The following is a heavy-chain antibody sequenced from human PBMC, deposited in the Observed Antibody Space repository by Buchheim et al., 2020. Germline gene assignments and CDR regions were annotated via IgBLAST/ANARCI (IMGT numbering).Heavy chain of an antibody. CDR2: ISGSGGST. V-gene: IGHV3-23*04. Sequence: EVQLVESGGGLVQPGGSLRLSCAASGFTFSSYEMNWVRQAPGKGLEWVSAISGSGGSTYYADSVKGRFTISRDNSKNTLYLQMNSLRAEDTAVYYCAKDPDFWSGYYLYYYYYGMDVWGQGTT. J-gene: IGHJ6*02. D-gene: IGHD3-3*01. CDR3: AKDPDFWSGYYLYYYYYGMDV. CDR1: GFTFSSYE.